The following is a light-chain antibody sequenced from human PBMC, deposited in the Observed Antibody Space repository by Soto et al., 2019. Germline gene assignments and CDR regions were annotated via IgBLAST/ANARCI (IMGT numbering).Light chain of an antibody. Sequence: QSVQTQPPSESGTPGQRVTISCSGSISNIGGNTVNWYQQLPGTAPKLLMYTNNQRPSGVPDRFSGSKSGTSASLAISGLQSEDEAHYYCAAWDDSLNGVVFGGGTKVTLL. CDR2: TNN. V-gene: IGLV1-44*01. J-gene: IGLJ2*01. CDR1: ISNIGGNT. CDR3: AAWDDSLNGVV.